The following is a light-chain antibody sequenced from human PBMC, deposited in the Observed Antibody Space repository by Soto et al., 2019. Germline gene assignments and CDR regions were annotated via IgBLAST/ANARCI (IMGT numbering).Light chain of an antibody. CDR1: QSVTSN. CDR3: HQYNGWPRT. Sequence: EVVMTQSPATLSVSPGERATLSCRASQSVTSNYLAWYQQKPGQAPRLLIYGVSSRATGVPDRFSGSGSGTEFTLTITSLQSEDFAVYYCHQYNGWPRTFGQGTKVDIK. J-gene: IGKJ1*01. CDR2: GVS. V-gene: IGKV3D-15*01.